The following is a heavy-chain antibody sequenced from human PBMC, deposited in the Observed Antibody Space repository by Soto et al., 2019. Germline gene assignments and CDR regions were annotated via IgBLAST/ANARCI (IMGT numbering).Heavy chain of an antibody. D-gene: IGHD6-13*01. Sequence: SLRLSCAASGFTFSSYAMHWVRQAPGKGLEWVAVISYDGSNKYYADSVKGRFTISRDNSKNTLYLQMNSLRAEDTAVYYCARDGWGRPNHIIAAAGPGGFDPWGQGTLVTVSS. V-gene: IGHV3-30-3*01. CDR2: ISYDGSNK. J-gene: IGHJ5*02. CDR3: ARDGWGRPNHIIAAAGPGGFDP. CDR1: GFTFSSYA.